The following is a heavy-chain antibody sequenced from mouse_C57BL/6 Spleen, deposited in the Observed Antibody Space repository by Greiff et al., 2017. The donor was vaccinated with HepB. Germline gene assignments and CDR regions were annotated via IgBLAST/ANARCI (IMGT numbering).Heavy chain of an antibody. CDR2: IYPGSGST. J-gene: IGHJ4*01. D-gene: IGHD1-1*01. CDR3: AREGDYGSSYAMDY. Sequence: VQLKQPGAELVKPGASVKMSCKASGYTFTSYWITWVKQRPGQGLEWIGDIYPGSGSTNYNEKFKSKATLTVDTSSSTAYMQLSSLTSEDSAVYYCAREGDYGSSYAMDYWGQGTSVTVSS. V-gene: IGHV1-55*01. CDR1: GYTFTSYW.